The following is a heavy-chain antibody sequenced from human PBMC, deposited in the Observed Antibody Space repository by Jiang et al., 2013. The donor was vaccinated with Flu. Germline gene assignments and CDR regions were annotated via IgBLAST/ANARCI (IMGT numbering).Heavy chain of an antibody. D-gene: IGHD3-9*01. CDR2: LGIA. CDR3: AREEGPYYDILTGYSN. V-gene: IGHV1-69*04. Sequence: LGIANYAQKFQGRVTITADKSTSTAYMELSSLRSEDTAVYYCAREEGPYYDILTGYSNWGQGTLVTVSS. J-gene: IGHJ4*02.